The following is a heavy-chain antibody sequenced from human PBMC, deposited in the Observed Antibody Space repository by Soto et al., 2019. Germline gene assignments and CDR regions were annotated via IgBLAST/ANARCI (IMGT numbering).Heavy chain of an antibody. D-gene: IGHD5-18*01. J-gene: IGHJ4*01. CDR1: GFTFSNYA. V-gene: IGHV3-33*01. CDR3: ARARTDTVMIFIDY. Sequence: QVQLVESGGGVVQPGTSLRLSCAASGFTFSNYAMYWVRQAPGKGLEWVAAIWYDGSNQYYAGSVKGRFTISRDKSKNTLYLQMSSLRVEDRGLYYCARARTDTVMIFIDYWGHGTLVTVSS. CDR2: IWYDGSNQ.